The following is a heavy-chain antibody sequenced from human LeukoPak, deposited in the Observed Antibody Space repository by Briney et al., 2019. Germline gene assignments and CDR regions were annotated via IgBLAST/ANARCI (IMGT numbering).Heavy chain of an antibody. CDR3: ARDSYDILTGYYTYFDY. J-gene: IGHJ4*02. CDR2: ISSDGSST. CDR1: GFTFSSYW. V-gene: IGHV3-74*01. Sequence: GGSLRLSCAASGFTFSSYWMHWVRQAPGKGLVWVSRISSDGSSTSYADSVKGRFTISRDNAKNTLFLQMNSLRAEDTAVYYCARDSYDILTGYYTYFDYWGQGTLVTVSS. D-gene: IGHD3-9*01.